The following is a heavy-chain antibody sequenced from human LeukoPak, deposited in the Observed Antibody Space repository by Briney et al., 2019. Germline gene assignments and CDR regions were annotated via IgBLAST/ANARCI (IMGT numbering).Heavy chain of an antibody. D-gene: IGHD3-22*01. CDR3: TTDRKYYYDSSVYYSRFDY. V-gene: IGHV3-15*01. J-gene: IGHJ4*02. CDR2: IKSQTDGGTT. Sequence: GGSLRLSCAASGFTFSNAWMSWVRQAPGKGLEWVGRIKSQTDGGTTDYAAPVKGRFTVSRDDSKTTLYLQMNSLKTEDTAVYYCTTDRKYYYDSSVYYSRFDYWGQGTLVTVSS. CDR1: GFTFSNAW.